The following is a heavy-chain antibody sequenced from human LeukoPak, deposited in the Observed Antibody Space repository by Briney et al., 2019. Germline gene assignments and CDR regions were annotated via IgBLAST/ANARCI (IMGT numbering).Heavy chain of an antibody. CDR3: ARTWGSGYYYGMDV. Sequence: LXLXXXXSGFXXXDYYMSWIRQAPGKGLEWVSYISSSGSTIYYADSVKGRFTISRDNAKNSLYLQMNSLRAEDTAVYYCARTWGSGYYYGMDVWGQGTTVTVSS. J-gene: IGHJ6*02. D-gene: IGHD3-22*01. CDR2: ISSSGSTI. V-gene: IGHV3-11*01. CDR1: GFXXXDYY.